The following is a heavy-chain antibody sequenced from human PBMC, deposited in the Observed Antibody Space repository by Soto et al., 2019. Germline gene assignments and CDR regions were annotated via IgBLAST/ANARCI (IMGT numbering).Heavy chain of an antibody. V-gene: IGHV4-34*01. CDR2: INHSGST. Sequence: SETLSLTCAVYGGSFSGYYWSWIRQPPGKGLELIGEINHSGSTNYNPSLKSRVTISVDTSKNQFSLKLSSVTAADTAVYYCARGRTLSGYDPTGKKSYYFDYWGQGTLVTVSS. D-gene: IGHD5-12*01. CDR3: ARGRTLSGYDPTGKKSYYFDY. CDR1: GGSFSGYY. J-gene: IGHJ4*02.